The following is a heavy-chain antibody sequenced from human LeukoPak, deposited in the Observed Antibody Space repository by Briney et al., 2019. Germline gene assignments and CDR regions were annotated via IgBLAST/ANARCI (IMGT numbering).Heavy chain of an antibody. J-gene: IGHJ6*03. CDR2: INPNSDNT. Sequence: ASVKVSCKASGYTFTSYDINWVRQATGQGLEWMGWINPNSDNTGYAQKFQGRVTMTRDTSISTVYMELSRLRFDDTAVYYCVTGRTIFYYYMDVWGKGTTVTISS. V-gene: IGHV1-8*01. CDR1: GYTFTSYD. D-gene: IGHD3-3*02. CDR3: VTGRTIFYYYMDV.